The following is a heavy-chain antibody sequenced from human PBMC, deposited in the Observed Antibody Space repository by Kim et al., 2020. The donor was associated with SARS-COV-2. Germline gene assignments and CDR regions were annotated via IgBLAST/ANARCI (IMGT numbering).Heavy chain of an antibody. D-gene: IGHD3-9*01. CDR1: GGTFSSYA. J-gene: IGHJ6*02. Sequence: SVKVSCKASGGTFSSYAISWVRQAPGQGLEWMGGIIPIFGTANYAQKFQGRVTITADESTSTAYMELSSLRSEDTAVYYCARGSFDWLLSVHGGMDVWGQGTTVTVSS. V-gene: IGHV1-69*13. CDR3: ARGSFDWLLSVHGGMDV. CDR2: IIPIFGTA.